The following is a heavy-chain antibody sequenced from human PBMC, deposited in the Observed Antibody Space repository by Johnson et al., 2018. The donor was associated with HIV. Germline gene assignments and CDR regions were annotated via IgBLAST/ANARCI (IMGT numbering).Heavy chain of an antibody. V-gene: IGHV3-23*04. CDR2: ISGSGGST. J-gene: IGHJ3*02. D-gene: IGHD6-19*01. Sequence: VQLVESGGGLVQPGGSLRLSCAASGFTFSSYAMSWVRQAPGKGLEWVSAISGSGGSTYYADSVKGRFTISRDNSKNTLYLQMNGLRAEDTAVYYCARGLVGWASTVASYAFDIWGQGTMVTVSS. CDR3: ARGLVGWASTVASYAFDI. CDR1: GFTFSSYA.